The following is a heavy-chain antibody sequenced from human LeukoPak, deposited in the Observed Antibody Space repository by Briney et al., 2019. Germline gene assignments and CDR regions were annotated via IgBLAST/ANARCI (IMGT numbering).Heavy chain of an antibody. D-gene: IGHD6-13*01. V-gene: IGHV6-1*01. Sequence: SQTLSLTCAISGDSVSSNSAAWNWIRQSPSRGLEWLGRTYYRSKWYNDYAVSVKSRITINPDTSKNQFSLQLNSVTPEDTAVYYCARDAEVIAAALDAFDIWGQGTMVTVSS. CDR2: TYYRSKWYN. CDR1: GDSVSSNSAA. J-gene: IGHJ3*02. CDR3: ARDAEVIAAALDAFDI.